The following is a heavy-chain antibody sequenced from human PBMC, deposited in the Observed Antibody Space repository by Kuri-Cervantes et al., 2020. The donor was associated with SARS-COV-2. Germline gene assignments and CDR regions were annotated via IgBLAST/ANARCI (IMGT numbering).Heavy chain of an antibody. Sequence: GESLKISCAASGFTFSSYAMSWVRQAPGKGLEWVSAISGSGGSTYYADSVKGRFTISRDNAKNSLYLQMNSLRAEDTAVYYCARAMGWLRLVFDYWGQGTLVTVSS. CDR3: ARAMGWLRLVFDY. D-gene: IGHD5-12*01. CDR2: ISGSGGST. CDR1: GFTFSSYA. J-gene: IGHJ4*02. V-gene: IGHV3-23*01.